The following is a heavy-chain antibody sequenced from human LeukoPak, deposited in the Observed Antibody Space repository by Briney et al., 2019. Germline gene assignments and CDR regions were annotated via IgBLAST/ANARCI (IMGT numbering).Heavy chain of an antibody. CDR3: ARVRFPYSSSWYLDPRGSPNWFDP. J-gene: IGHJ5*02. D-gene: IGHD6-13*01. V-gene: IGHV1-8*01. Sequence: ASVTVSCKASGYTFTSYDINWVRQATGQGLEWTGWMNPNSGNTGYAQKFQGRVTMTRNTSIRTAYMELSSLRSEDTAVYYCARVRFPYSSSWYLDPRGSPNWFDPWGQGTLVTVSS. CDR1: GYTFTSYD. CDR2: MNPNSGNT.